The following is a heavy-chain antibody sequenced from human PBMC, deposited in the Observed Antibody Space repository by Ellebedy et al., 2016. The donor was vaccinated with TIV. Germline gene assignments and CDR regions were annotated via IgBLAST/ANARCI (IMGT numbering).Heavy chain of an antibody. CDR1: GASIISNNW. CDR3: AHYDTSGYSG. J-gene: IGHJ4*02. CDR2: IFHGGNI. V-gene: IGHV4-4*02. Sequence: SETLSLTCTVSGASIISNNWWSWVRPPPGTGLEWIGEIFHGGNINYNPSLKSRLTISLDNSNNRFSLRLTSVPAADTAVYYCAHYDTSGYSGWGQGTLVAVSS. D-gene: IGHD3-22*01.